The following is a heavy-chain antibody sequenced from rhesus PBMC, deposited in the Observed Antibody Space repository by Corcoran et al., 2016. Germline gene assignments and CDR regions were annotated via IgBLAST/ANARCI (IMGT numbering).Heavy chain of an antibody. J-gene: IGHJ6*01. CDR2: FYGRSGCT. CDR3: ERESSYYGLDS. V-gene: IGHV4-147*01. Sequence: QVQLQESCPGLVQPSETLSLTCTVSGGSISDSYYWNWLRQPPGNVLEWMGRFYGRSGCTSSNPSLKILVNILKETAKNQFSMKLSSVTAADTAVYYCERESSYYGLDSWGQGVVVTVSS. CDR1: GGSISDSYY.